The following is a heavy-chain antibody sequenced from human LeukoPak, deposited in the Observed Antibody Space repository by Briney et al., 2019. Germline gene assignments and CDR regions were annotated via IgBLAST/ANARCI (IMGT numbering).Heavy chain of an antibody. CDR2: ISYDGSNK. V-gene: IGHV3-30-3*01. CDR3: AREQWLPVGYYGMDV. Sequence: GGSLRLSCAASGFTFSSYAMHWVRQAPGKGLEWVAVISYDGSNKYYADSAKGRFTISRDNSKNTLYLQMNSLRAEDTAVYYCAREQWLPVGYYGMDVWGQGTTVTVSS. D-gene: IGHD6-19*01. CDR1: GFTFSSYA. J-gene: IGHJ6*02.